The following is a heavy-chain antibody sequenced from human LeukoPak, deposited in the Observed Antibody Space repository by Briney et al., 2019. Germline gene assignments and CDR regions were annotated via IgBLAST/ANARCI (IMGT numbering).Heavy chain of an antibody. CDR2: IYYSGST. CDR3: SRGDFCSSSNCYLRPMDV. D-gene: IGHD2-2*01. J-gene: IGHJ6*01. CDR1: GGSISDYY. Sequence: SETLSLTCTVSGGSISDYYWNWIRQPPGKGLEWIGYIYYSGSTTNNPSLKSRVTMSVDTAKNQFSLKLRSVTAVDTAVYYCSRGDFCSSSNCYLRPMDVWGKGPRSPSPQ. V-gene: IGHV4-59*01.